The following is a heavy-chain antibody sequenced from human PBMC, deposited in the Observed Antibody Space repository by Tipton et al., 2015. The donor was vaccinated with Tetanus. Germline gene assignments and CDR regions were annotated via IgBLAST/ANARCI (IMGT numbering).Heavy chain of an antibody. J-gene: IGHJ4*02. CDR1: GDSVSSSSAA. D-gene: IGHD3-10*01. CDR2: TYYRSRWYN. V-gene: IGHV6-1*01. Sequence: GLVKPSQTLSLTCAISGDSVSSSSAAWNWIRQSPSRGLEWLARTYYRSRWYNDYALSVKSRITISPDTSKNQFSLQLNSVTPDDTAVYYCARDPLGDETIFDYWGQGTLVTVSS. CDR3: ARDPLGDETIFDY.